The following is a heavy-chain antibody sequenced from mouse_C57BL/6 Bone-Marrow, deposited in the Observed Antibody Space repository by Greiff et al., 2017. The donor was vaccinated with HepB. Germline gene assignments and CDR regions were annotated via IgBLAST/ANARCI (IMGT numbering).Heavy chain of an antibody. D-gene: IGHD1-1*01. V-gene: IGHV1-64*01. CDR2: IHPNSGST. J-gene: IGHJ2*01. CDR1: GYTFTSYW. Sequence: QVQLQQPGAELVKPGASVKLSCKASGYTFTSYWMHWVNQRPGQGLEWIGMIHPNSGSTNYNEKLKSKATLTGDKTSSTAYMQLSSLTSEEAAVYYCARRGELRGYFDYWGQGTTLTVSS. CDR3: ARRGELRGYFDY.